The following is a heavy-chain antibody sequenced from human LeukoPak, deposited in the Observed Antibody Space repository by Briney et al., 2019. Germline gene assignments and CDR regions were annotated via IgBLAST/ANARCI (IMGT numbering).Heavy chain of an antibody. Sequence: WASVKVSCKASGGTFSRYVINWVRQALGQGLEWMGGIIPIFGTANYAQKFQGRVTITADESTSTAYMELSSLRSEDTAVYYCARCGLGYCSGGSCCRGWFDPWGQGTLVTVSS. CDR3: ARCGLGYCSGGSCCRGWFDP. V-gene: IGHV1-69*13. D-gene: IGHD2-15*01. J-gene: IGHJ5*02. CDR1: GGTFSRYV. CDR2: IIPIFGTA.